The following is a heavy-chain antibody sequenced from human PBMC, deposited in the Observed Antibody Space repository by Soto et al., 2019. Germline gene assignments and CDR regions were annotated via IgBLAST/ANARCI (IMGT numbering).Heavy chain of an antibody. V-gene: IGHV3-30-3*01. CDR3: ARGASITVAGTSFDY. CDR2: ISFDGSYK. D-gene: IGHD6-19*01. J-gene: IGHJ4*02. Sequence: QVQLVESGGGVVQPGRSLRLSCAASGFTFSSHSMHWVRQAPGKGLEWVAVISFDGSYKYYADSVKGRFTISRDNSKNTLYLQMNSLRAEDTAVYYCARGASITVAGTSFDYWGQGTLVTVSS. CDR1: GFTFSSHS.